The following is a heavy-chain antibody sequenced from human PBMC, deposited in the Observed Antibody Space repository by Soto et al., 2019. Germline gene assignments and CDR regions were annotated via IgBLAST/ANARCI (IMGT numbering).Heavy chain of an antibody. J-gene: IGHJ4*02. CDR2: IWDDGSNK. V-gene: IGHV3-33*06. D-gene: IGHD6-19*01. CDR3: AKDPPASGWTFDF. CDR1: GFTFSTYA. Sequence: QVQLVESGGGVVQPGRSLRLSCAASGFTFSTYAIHWVRQAPGKGLEWVAFIWDDGSNKYYADHVKGRFTVSRDNSKNTLYLQMNSLRAEDTAVYYFAKDPPASGWTFDFWGQGTLVTVSS.